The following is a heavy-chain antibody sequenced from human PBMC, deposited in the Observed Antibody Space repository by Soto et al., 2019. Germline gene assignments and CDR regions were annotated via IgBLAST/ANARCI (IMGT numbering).Heavy chain of an antibody. CDR3: ARDSGAGMTTVIKFDS. CDR1: GGTFNNYA. D-gene: IGHD4-17*01. Sequence: SVKVSCKASGGTFNNYAISWIRQAPGQGLEWMGGVIPSFGSSHYAQKFQGRVSMTADKATTTAYMELNSLTSDDTAAYYCARDSGAGMTTVIKFDSWGQGTLVTVCS. CDR2: VIPSFGSS. V-gene: IGHV1-69*06. J-gene: IGHJ4*02.